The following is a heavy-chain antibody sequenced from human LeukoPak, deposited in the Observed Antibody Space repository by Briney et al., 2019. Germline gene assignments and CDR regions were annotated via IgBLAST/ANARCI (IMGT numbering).Heavy chain of an antibody. Sequence: SETLSLTCTVSGGSISSYYWSWIRQPPGKGLEWIGYIYYSGSTNYSPSLKSRVTISVNTSKNQFSLKLSSVTAADTAVYYCARSSTTVTIDYWGQGTLVTVSS. J-gene: IGHJ4*02. V-gene: IGHV4-59*08. D-gene: IGHD4-17*01. CDR1: GGSISSYY. CDR2: IYYSGST. CDR3: ARSSTTVTIDY.